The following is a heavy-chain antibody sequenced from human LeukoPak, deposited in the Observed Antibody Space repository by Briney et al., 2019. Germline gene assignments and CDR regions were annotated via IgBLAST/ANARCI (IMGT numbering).Heavy chain of an antibody. J-gene: IGHJ4*02. V-gene: IGHV3-30*04. CDR1: GFTFSSYA. Sequence: GGSVRLSCAASGFTFSSYAMHWVRQAPGKGLEWVAVISYDGSNKYYADSKNTLYLQMNSLRAEDTAVYYCARRGFGESNFDYWGQGTLVTVSS. D-gene: IGHD3-10*01. CDR3: ARRGFGESNFDY. CDR2: ISYDGSNK.